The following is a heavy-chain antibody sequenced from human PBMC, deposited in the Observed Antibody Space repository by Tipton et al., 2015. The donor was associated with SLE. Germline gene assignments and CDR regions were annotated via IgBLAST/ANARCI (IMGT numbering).Heavy chain of an antibody. CDR3: TTGRTL. J-gene: IGHJ3*01. Sequence: SLRLSCTASGFSFSNAWMSWVRQAAGKGLEWVGRINSKTAGGTTDYAAPVKGRFSISRDDSKDTLYLQMDSLKTEDTAVYYCTTGRTLWGQGTLVSVSS. CDR2: INSKTAGGTT. V-gene: IGHV3-15*01. CDR1: GFSFSNAW. D-gene: IGHD3/OR15-3a*01.